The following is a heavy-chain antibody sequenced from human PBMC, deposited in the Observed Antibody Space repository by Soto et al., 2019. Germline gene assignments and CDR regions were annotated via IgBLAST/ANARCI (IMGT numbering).Heavy chain of an antibody. Sequence: PGGSLRLSCAASGFTFDDYAMHWVRQAPGKGLEWVSGISWNSGSIGYADSVKGRFTISRDNAKNSLYLQMNSLRAEDTALYYCAKDTRSYDFNWFDPWGQGTLVTVSS. CDR2: ISWNSGSI. J-gene: IGHJ5*02. CDR3: AKDTRSYDFNWFDP. V-gene: IGHV3-9*01. CDR1: GFTFDDYA. D-gene: IGHD3-3*01.